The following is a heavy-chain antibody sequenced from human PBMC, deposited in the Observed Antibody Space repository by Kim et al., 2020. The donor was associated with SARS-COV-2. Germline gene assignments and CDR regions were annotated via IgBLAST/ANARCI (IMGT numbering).Heavy chain of an antibody. CDR2: IYYSGST. V-gene: IGHV4-39*01. J-gene: IGHJ4*02. D-gene: IGHD4-17*01. CDR3: ARHKDYGGNSGFWY. Sequence: SETLSLTCTVSGGSISSSSYYWGWIRQPPGKGLEWIGSIYYSGSTYYNPSLKSRVTISVDTSKNQFSLKLSSVTAADTAVYYCARHKDYGGNSGFWYWGQGTLVTVSS. CDR1: GGSISSSSYY.